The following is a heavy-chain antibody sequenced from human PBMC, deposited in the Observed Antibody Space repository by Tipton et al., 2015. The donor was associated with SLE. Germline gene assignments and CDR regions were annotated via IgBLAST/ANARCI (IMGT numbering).Heavy chain of an antibody. CDR3: ARGVAIYWITYYDYYMDV. J-gene: IGHJ6*03. V-gene: IGHV4-61*09. D-gene: IGHD2-2*03. CDR1: GGSVTSGSYY. CDR2: IYRAGRA. Sequence: TLSLTCTVSGGSVTSGSYYWCWTRQPAGKGLEWLGHIYRAGRANYNPSFQSRVTILLDTSKNQFSLPLTSVTAADTGVYYCARGVAIYWITYYDYYMDVWGKGTTVTVSS.